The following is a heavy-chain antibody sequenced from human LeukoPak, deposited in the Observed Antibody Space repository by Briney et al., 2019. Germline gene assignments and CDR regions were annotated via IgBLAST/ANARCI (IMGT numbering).Heavy chain of an antibody. Sequence: KSSETLSLTCTVSAGSISSYYWSWIRQPAGKGLEWIGRIYTSGSTNYNPSLKSRVTMSVDTSKNQFSLKLSSVTAADTAVYYCARDRSLRGYFDYWGQGTLVTVSS. CDR3: ARDRSLRGYFDY. D-gene: IGHD3-10*01. J-gene: IGHJ4*02. CDR2: IYTSGST. V-gene: IGHV4-4*07. CDR1: AGSISSYY.